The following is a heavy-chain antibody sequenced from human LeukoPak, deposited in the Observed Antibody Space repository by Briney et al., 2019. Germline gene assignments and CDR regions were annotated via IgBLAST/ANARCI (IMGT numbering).Heavy chain of an antibody. CDR1: GYTFTGYY. D-gene: IGHD5-18*01. J-gene: IGHJ4*02. CDR3: ARGALIRATPRRTAMATPLFDY. CDR2: INPNSGGT. Sequence: GAPVKVSCKASGYTFTGYYMDWVRQAPGQGLEWMGRINPNSGGTNYAQKFQGRVTMTRDTSISTAYMELSRLRSDDTAVYYCARGALIRATPRRTAMATPLFDYWGQGTLVTVSS. V-gene: IGHV1-2*06.